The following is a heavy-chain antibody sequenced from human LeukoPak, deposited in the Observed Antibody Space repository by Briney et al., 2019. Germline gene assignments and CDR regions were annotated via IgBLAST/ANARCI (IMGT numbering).Heavy chain of an antibody. J-gene: IGHJ6*04. Sequence: PGGSLRLSCAAPGFTFSSYSMNWVRQAPGKGLEWVSSISSSSSYIYYADSVKGRFTISRDNAKNSLYLQVNSLRAEDTAVYYCARDHDGVVVVAASKGMDVWGKGTTVTVSS. CDR2: ISSSSSYI. CDR3: ARDHDGVVVVAASKGMDV. V-gene: IGHV3-21*01. CDR1: GFTFSSYS. D-gene: IGHD2-15*01.